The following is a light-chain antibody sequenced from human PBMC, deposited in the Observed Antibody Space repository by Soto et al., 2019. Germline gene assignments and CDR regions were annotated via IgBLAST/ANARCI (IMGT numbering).Light chain of an antibody. J-gene: IGKJ5*01. CDR3: QQSYSSPIT. V-gene: IGKV1-39*01. CDR1: QSISNY. Sequence: DIQMTQSPSSLSASVGDRVTITCRASQSISNYLNWYEERPGKAPKLLISAASSLQSGVPSRFSGSGSGTDFTLTINSLQAEDFATDYCQQSYSSPITFGQGTRLEI. CDR2: AAS.